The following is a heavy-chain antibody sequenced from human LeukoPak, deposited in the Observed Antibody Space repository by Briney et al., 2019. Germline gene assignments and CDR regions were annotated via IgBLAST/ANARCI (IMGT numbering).Heavy chain of an antibody. Sequence: PGGSLRLSCAASGFTFSSYSMNWVRQAPGKGLEWVSSISSSSSYIYYADSVKGRFTISRDNAKNSLYLQMNSLRAEDTAVYYCARVTDYDFWSGQGYGMDVWGQGTTVTVS. CDR1: GFTFSSYS. J-gene: IGHJ6*02. V-gene: IGHV3-21*01. D-gene: IGHD3-3*01. CDR2: ISSSSSYI. CDR3: ARVTDYDFWSGQGYGMDV.